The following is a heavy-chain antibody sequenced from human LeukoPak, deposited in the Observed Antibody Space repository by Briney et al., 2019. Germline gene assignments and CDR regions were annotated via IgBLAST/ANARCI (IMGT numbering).Heavy chain of an antibody. V-gene: IGHV4-59*11. Sequence: PSETQSLTCTVSGGSISSHYWSWIRQPPGKGLEWIGYIYYSGSTNYNPSLKSRVTISVDTSKNQFSLKLSSVTAADTAVYYCARAEGSYTGSYDFWSGYYTGGYYYYYMDVWGKGTTVTVSS. J-gene: IGHJ6*03. CDR2: IYYSGST. CDR3: ARAEGSYTGSYDFWSGYYTGGYYYYYMDV. CDR1: GGSISSHY. D-gene: IGHD3-3*01.